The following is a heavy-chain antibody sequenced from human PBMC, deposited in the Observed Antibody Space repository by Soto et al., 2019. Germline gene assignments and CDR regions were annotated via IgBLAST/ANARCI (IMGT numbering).Heavy chain of an antibody. CDR1: GYTFTSYG. CDR3: ARDPEIFDY. CDR2: ISGYNGNQ. Sequence: QVQLVQSGAEVKKPGASVKVSCKASGYTFTSYGISWVRQAAGQGLEWMGWISGYNGNQKYAQKLQGRVTMTTDTSTSTDYMELRGLRSDDTAVYYCARDPEIFDYCHKGTLVTVSS. J-gene: IGHJ4*02. V-gene: IGHV1-18*01.